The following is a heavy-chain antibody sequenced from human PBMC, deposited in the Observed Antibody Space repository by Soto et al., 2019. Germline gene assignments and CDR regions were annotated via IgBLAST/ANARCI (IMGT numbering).Heavy chain of an antibody. Sequence: QVQLVQSGGEVKKPGASVKVSCKTSGYTFTTYGISWVRQAPGQGLEWVGWISAYSGKTHYAQKFQAKVTMTTDTPPNTGYLELRSLRSDDTAVYYCARDPYLGDHQYWGQGTLVTVSS. CDR1: GYTFTTYG. J-gene: IGHJ4*02. CDR3: ARDPYLGDHQY. V-gene: IGHV1-18*01. D-gene: IGHD2-21*02. CDR2: ISAYSGKT.